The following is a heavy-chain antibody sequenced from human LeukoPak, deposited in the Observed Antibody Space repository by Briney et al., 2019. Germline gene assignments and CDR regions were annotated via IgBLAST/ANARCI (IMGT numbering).Heavy chain of an antibody. CDR1: GYTFTYYG. D-gene: IGHD6-19*01. CDR3: AKGGSGWSRDY. J-gene: IGHJ4*02. CDR2: ISPDNGNT. V-gene: IGHV1-18*01. Sequence: ASVKVSCKASGYTFTYYGVGWVRQAPGQGLEWMGWISPDNGNTHFAQNLQGRVTMTTDTSTSTVYMELRSLRSDDTAVYYCAKGGSGWSRDYWGQGTLVTVSS.